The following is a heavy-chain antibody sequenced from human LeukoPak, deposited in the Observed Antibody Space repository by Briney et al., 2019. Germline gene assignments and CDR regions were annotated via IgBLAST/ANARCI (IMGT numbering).Heavy chain of an antibody. V-gene: IGHV3-23*01. CDR2: ISGSGGNT. CDR3: AKSGGGYYYVFDY. CDR1: GFTFSSNA. D-gene: IGHD3-22*01. J-gene: IGHJ4*02. Sequence: GGSLRLACAASGFTFSSNAMSWVRQAPGKGLVWVSGISGSGGNTYYADSVKGRFTISRDNSKNTLHLQINSQTAEDPAVYYCAKSGGGYYYVFDYWGQGTLVTVSS.